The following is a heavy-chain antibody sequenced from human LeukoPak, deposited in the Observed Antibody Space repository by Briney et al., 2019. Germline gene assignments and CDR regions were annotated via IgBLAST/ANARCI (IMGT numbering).Heavy chain of an antibody. Sequence: GGSLRLSCAASGFTFSDYYMWWIRQAPGKGLEWVSYISTSGSTVDYADSVKGRFAISRDNAKNSLYLQMNSLRAEDTAVYYCARDLLYCSSTSCSREDAFDIWGQGTMVTVSS. CDR3: ARDLLYCSSTSCSREDAFDI. CDR1: GFTFSDYY. CDR2: ISTSGSTV. V-gene: IGHV3-11*01. J-gene: IGHJ3*02. D-gene: IGHD2-2*01.